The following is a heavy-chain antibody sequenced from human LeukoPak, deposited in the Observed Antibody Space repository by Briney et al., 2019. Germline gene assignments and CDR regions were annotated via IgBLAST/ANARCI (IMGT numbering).Heavy chain of an antibody. Sequence: PSETLSLTCTVSGGSVSSGSYYWSWIRQPPGKGLEWIGYIYYSGSTNYNPSLKSRVTISVDTSKNQFSLKLSSVTAADTAVYCCAREGLYGDYVWSLDYWGQGTLVTVSS. D-gene: IGHD4-17*01. CDR3: AREGLYGDYVWSLDY. CDR1: GGSVSSGSYY. J-gene: IGHJ4*02. V-gene: IGHV4-61*01. CDR2: IYYSGST.